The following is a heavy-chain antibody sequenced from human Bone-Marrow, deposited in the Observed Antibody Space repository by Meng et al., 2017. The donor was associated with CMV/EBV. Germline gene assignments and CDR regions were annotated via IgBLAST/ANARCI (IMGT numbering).Heavy chain of an antibody. V-gene: IGHV3-21*01. CDR2: ISSSSSYI. D-gene: IGHD3-3*01. CDR3: ARGIFGVVIEVHFDY. J-gene: IGHJ4*02. Sequence: GESLRISCAASGFTFSSYSMNWVRQAPGKGLEWVSSISSSSSYIYYADSVKGRFTISRDNAKNSLYLQMNSLRAEDTAVYYCARGIFGVVIEVHFDYWGQGNLVTVSS. CDR1: GFTFSSYS.